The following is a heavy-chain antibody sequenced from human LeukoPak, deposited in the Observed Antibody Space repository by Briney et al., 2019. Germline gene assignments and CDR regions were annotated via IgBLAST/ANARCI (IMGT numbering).Heavy chain of an antibody. CDR3: ARDDGSALDVFDI. V-gene: IGHV3-21*01. CDR1: GFTFSSYS. J-gene: IGHJ3*02. Sequence: SGGPLRLSCAVSGFTFSSYSMNWVRQAPGKGLEWVSCLSSSSSDIEYADSVKGRFTISRDNAKNSLYLQMNSLRVEDTAVYYCARDDGSALDVFDIWGQGTMVTVSS. D-gene: IGHD2-15*01. CDR2: LSSSSSDI.